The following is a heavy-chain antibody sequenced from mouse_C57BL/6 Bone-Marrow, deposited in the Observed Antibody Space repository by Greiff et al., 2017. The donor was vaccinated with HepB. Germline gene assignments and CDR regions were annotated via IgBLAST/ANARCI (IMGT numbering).Heavy chain of an antibody. CDR2: ISDGGSYT. D-gene: IGHD1-1*01. Sequence: DVKLVESGGGLVKPGGSLKLSCAASGFTFSSYAMSWVRQTPEKRLEWVATISDGGSYTYYPDNVKGRFTISRDNAKNNLYLQMSHLKSEDTAMYYCARDGRGVYYYAMDYWGQGTSVTVSS. CDR3: ARDGRGVYYYAMDY. CDR1: GFTFSSYA. V-gene: IGHV5-4*01. J-gene: IGHJ4*01.